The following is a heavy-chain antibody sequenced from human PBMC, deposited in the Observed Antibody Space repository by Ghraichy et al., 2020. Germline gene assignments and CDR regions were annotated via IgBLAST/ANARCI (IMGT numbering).Heavy chain of an antibody. J-gene: IGHJ5*02. CDR1: GGSFSGYY. CDR3: ASYPRPVSRNKRSFDP. V-gene: IGHV4-34*01. CDR2: INHSGST. D-gene: IGHD2-2*01. Sequence: SETLSLTCAVYGGSFSGYYWSWIRQPPGKGLEWIGEINHSGSTNYNPSLKSRVTISVDTTKNQFSLKLSSVTAADTAVYYCASYPRPVSRNKRSFDPGAREPWSPSPQ.